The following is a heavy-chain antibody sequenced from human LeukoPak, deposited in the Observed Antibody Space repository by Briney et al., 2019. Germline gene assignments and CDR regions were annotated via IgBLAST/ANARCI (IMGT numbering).Heavy chain of an antibody. CDR3: ARVQGMVVRGVFDH. Sequence: SETLSLTCTVSGGSISSRSYYWGWIRQPPGKGLEWIGSIYYSGSTYYNPSLKSRVIISVDTSKNQFSLKVSSVTAASVTAADTAVYYCARVQGMVVRGVFDHWGQGTLVTVSS. D-gene: IGHD3-10*01. V-gene: IGHV4-39*07. CDR1: GGSISSRSYY. CDR2: IYYSGST. J-gene: IGHJ4*02.